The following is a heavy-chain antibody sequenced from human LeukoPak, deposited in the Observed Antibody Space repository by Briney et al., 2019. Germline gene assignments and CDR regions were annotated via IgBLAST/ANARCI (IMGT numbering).Heavy chain of an antibody. V-gene: IGHV1-2*02. D-gene: IGHD5-18*01. CDR1: GYTFTSYA. Sequence: ASVKVSCKASGYTFTSYAMHWVRQAPGQGLEWMGWINPNSGGTNYAQKFQGRVTMTRDTSISTAYMELSRLRSDDTAVYYCARDKGYTAQLWLQAYFDYWGQGTLVTVPS. CDR3: ARDKGYTAQLWLQAYFDY. CDR2: INPNSGGT. J-gene: IGHJ4*02.